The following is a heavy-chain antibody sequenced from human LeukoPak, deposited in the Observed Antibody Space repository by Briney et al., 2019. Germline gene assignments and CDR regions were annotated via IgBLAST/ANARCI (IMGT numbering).Heavy chain of an antibody. CDR3: AKDSGSYELEDLDDY. CDR2: ISYDGSNK. D-gene: IGHD1-26*01. CDR1: GFTFSDYY. V-gene: IGHV3-30*18. Sequence: PGGSLRLSCAASGFTFSDYYMSWIRQAPGKGLEWVAVISYDGSNKYYADSVKGRFTISRDNSKNTLYLQMNSLRAEDTAVYYCAKDSGSYELEDLDDYWGQGTLVTVSS. J-gene: IGHJ4*02.